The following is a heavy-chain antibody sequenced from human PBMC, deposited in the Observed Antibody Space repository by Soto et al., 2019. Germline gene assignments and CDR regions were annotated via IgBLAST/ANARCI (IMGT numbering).Heavy chain of an antibody. CDR1: GYTFTGYY. Sequence: ASVKVSCKASGYTFTGYYMHWVRQAPGQGLEWMGWINPNSGGTNYAQKFQGWVTMTRDTSISTAYMELSRLRSDDTAVYYCARGRGTDYYYYYYMDVWGKGTTVTVYS. J-gene: IGHJ6*03. CDR2: INPNSGGT. CDR3: ARGRGTDYYYYYYMDV. V-gene: IGHV1-2*04.